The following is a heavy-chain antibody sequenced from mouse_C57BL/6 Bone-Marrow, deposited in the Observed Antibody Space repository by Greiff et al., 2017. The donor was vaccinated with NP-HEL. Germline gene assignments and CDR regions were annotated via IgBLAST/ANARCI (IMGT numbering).Heavy chain of an antibody. V-gene: IGHV1-64*01. Sequence: VQLQQPGAELVKPGASVKLSCKASGYNFTSYWMHWVKQRPGQGLEWIGMIHPNSGSTNYNEKFKSKATLTVDKSSSTAYMQLSSLTSEDSAVYYCARKRVASYYYAMDYWGQGTSVTVSS. J-gene: IGHJ4*01. D-gene: IGHD6-1*01. CDR3: ARKRVASYYYAMDY. CDR2: IHPNSGST. CDR1: GYNFTSYW.